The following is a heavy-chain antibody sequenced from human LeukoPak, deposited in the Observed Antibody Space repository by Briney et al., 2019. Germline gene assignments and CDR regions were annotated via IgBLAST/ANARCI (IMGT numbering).Heavy chain of an antibody. D-gene: IGHD3-22*01. CDR2: IHPSGML. J-gene: IGHJ4*02. CDR3: SRGLDSRKLGY. Sequence: PSETLSLTCTVSGASFNSDDQYWNWIRQSPGKGLEWIGSIHPSGMLYNSPSLESRVTMSRDTSKNQFSLNLNSVTAADMAVYFCSRGLDSRKLGYWGQGILVTVSS. CDR1: GASFNSDDQY. V-gene: IGHV4-31*03.